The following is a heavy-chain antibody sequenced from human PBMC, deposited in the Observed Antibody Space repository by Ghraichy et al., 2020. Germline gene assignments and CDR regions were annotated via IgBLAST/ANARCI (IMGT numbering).Heavy chain of an antibody. V-gene: IGHV4-34*01. J-gene: IGHJ5*02. CDR2: INHSGST. CDR1: GGSFSGYY. Sequence: SETLSLTCAVYGGSFSGYYWSWIRQPPGKGLEWIGEINHSGSTNYNPSLKSRVTISVDTSKNQFSLKLSSVTAADTAVYYCARGRYSSRFDPWGQGTLVTVSS. D-gene: IGHD6-13*01. CDR3: ARGRYSSRFDP.